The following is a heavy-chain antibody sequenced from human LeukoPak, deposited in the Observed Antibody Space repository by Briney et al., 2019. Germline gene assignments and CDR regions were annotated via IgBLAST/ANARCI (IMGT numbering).Heavy chain of an antibody. J-gene: IGHJ5*02. Sequence: PSETLSLTCTVSGGSISSYYWSWIRQPPGKGLEWIGYIYYSGSTNYNPSLKSRVTISVDTSKNQFSLKLSSVTAADTAVHYCARLGSRWFDPWGQGTLVTVSS. CDR2: IYYSGST. CDR3: ARLGSRWFDP. CDR1: GGSISSYY. V-gene: IGHV4-59*08. D-gene: IGHD3-10*01.